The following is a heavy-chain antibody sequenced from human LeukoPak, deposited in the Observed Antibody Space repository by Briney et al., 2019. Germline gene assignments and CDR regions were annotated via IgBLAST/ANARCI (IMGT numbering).Heavy chain of an antibody. CDR2: ISSNGGST. V-gene: IGHV3-64D*09. J-gene: IGHJ4*02. Sequence: PGGSLRLSCSASGFTFSRYAMHWVRQAPGKGLEYVSVISSNGGSTYYGDSVKGRFTISRDNSKNTLYLQMSSLRAGDTAVYYCVKARGIQLWLPGDYWGQGTLVTVSS. CDR1: GFTFSRYA. CDR3: VKARGIQLWLPGDY. D-gene: IGHD5-18*01.